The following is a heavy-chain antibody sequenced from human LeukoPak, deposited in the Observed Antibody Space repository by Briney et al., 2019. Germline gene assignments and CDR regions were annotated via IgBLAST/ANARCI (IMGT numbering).Heavy chain of an antibody. D-gene: IGHD4-17*01. CDR3: ARANGDLWVDY. CDR1: GFTFSSYW. V-gene: IGHV3-74*01. J-gene: IGHJ4*02. CDR2: INSDGRST. Sequence: GGSQRLSRAASGFTFSSYWMHWVRQAPGKGLVWVSRINSDGRSTIYADSVKGRFTISRDNARNTLYLQMNSLRAEDTAVYYCARANGDLWVDYWGQGTLVTVSS.